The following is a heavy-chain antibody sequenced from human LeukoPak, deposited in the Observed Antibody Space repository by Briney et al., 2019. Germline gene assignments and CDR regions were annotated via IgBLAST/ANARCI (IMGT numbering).Heavy chain of an antibody. V-gene: IGHV3-30*18. CDR2: ISYDGSNK. CDR3: AKDVSSSWYYYYGVDV. Sequence: GGSLRLSCAASGFTFSSYAMSWVRQAPGKGLEWVALISYDGSNKYYADSVKGRFTISRDNSKNTLYLQMNSLRAEDTAVYYCAKDVSSSWYYYYGVDVWGKGTTVTVSS. CDR1: GFTFSSYA. J-gene: IGHJ6*04. D-gene: IGHD6-13*01.